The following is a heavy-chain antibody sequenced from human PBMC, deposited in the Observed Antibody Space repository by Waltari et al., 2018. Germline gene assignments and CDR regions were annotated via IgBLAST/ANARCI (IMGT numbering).Heavy chain of an antibody. CDR1: GFIFSNYG. CDR2: IWYDGSNK. V-gene: IGHV3-33*01. Sequence: QVQLVESGGGVVQPGRSLRLSCAASGFIFSNYGIHWVRQAPGKGLEWVAVIWYDGSNKYYGDSVKGRFTISRDNSKNTVYLQMNSLRAEDTAVYYCVRESNNYTSSWYWFDPWGQGTLVTVSS. CDR3: VRESNNYTSSWYWFDP. J-gene: IGHJ5*02. D-gene: IGHD6-13*01.